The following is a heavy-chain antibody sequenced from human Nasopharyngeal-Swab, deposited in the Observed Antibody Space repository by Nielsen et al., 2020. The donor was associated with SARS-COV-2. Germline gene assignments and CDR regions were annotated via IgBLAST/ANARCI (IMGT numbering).Heavy chain of an antibody. J-gene: IGHJ6*03. Sequence: WIRQPPGKGLEWIGRIYTSGSTNYNPSLKSRVTMSVDTSKNQFSLKLSSVTAADTAVYYCARGITTLYYYYYMDVWGKGTTVTVSS. D-gene: IGHD3-10*01. CDR2: IYTSGST. V-gene: IGHV4-4*07. CDR3: ARGITTLYYYYYMDV.